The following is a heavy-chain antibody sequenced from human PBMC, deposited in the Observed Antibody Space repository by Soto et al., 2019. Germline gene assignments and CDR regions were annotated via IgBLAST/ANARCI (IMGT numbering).Heavy chain of an antibody. J-gene: IGHJ4*02. D-gene: IGHD6-13*01. CDR1: GFTFSHYA. CDR3: ARDRYSSSRYPDF. CDR2: ISGSGGVT. Sequence: PGCSLRLSCAGAGFTFSHYAMNWVRQAPGKGLERVSAISGSGGVTNYADSVKGRFTISRDNSNDTVYLLLNSLRAEDTAVYYCARDRYSSSRYPDFWGRGTLVTVSS. V-gene: IGHV3-23*01.